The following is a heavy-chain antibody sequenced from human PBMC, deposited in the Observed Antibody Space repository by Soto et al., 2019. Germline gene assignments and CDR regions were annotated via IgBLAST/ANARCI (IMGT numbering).Heavy chain of an antibody. CDR2: INPGGGST. CDR3: ARGLAVAYSPALL. J-gene: IGHJ4*02. V-gene: IGHV1-46*01. Sequence: QVQLVQSGADVKKPGASVKVSCKASGYTFTSYYMHWVRQAPGQALEWMGVINPGGGSTSYAQRLHGRVTMTRDRSTSTVYMELSSLRSEDTAVYYCARGLAVAYSPALLWGQGTLVTVSS. CDR1: GYTFTSYY. D-gene: IGHD6-19*01.